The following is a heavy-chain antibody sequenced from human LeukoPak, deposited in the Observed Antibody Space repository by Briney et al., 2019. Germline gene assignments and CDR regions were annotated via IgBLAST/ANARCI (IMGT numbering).Heavy chain of an antibody. CDR1: GFTFDDYA. V-gene: IGHV3-43D*03. J-gene: IGHJ3*02. Sequence: GGSLRLSCAASGFTFDDYAMHWVRQAPGKGLEWVSLISWDGGSTYYADSVKGRFTISRDNSKNSLYLQMNSLRAEDTALYYCAKDRGITMTDAFDIWGQGTMVTVSS. D-gene: IGHD3-22*01. CDR2: ISWDGGST. CDR3: AKDRGITMTDAFDI.